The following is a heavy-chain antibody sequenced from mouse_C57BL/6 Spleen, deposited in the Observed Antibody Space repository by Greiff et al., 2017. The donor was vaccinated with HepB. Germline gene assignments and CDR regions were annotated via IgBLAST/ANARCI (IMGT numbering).Heavy chain of an antibody. D-gene: IGHD1-1*01. Sequence: EVQLQESGPGLVKPSQSLSLTCSVTGYSITSGYYWNWIRQLPGNKLEWMGYISYDGSNNYNPSLKNRISITRDTSKNQFFLKLNSVTTEDTATYYCASFTTVVPFDYWGQGTTLTVSS. CDR2: ISYDGSN. J-gene: IGHJ2*01. CDR3: ASFTTVVPFDY. V-gene: IGHV3-6*01. CDR1: GYSITSGYY.